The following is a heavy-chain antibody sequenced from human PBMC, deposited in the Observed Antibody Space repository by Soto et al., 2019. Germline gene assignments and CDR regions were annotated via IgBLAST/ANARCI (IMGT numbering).Heavy chain of an antibody. J-gene: IGHJ4*02. CDR2: MSHSGTT. D-gene: IGHD6-19*01. CDR3: GMSSGWYTIHS. Sequence: QLQESGPGLVKPSGTLSLTCAVSGDSVSTNYWWGWVRQSPVTGLEWIGDMSHSGTTNNSPSLKLRVTLSVNTSTNTISPELKFVTAAATAVYFCGMSSGWYTIHSWGQGTLVTVSS. CDR1: GDSVSTNYW. V-gene: IGHV4-4*02.